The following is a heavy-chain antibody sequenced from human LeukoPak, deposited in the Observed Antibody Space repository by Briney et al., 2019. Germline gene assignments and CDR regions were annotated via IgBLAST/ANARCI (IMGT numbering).Heavy chain of an antibody. V-gene: IGHV3-21*01. CDR1: GFTLSDYS. CDR2: ISSSSSYI. CDR3: ARDPGNRIAAARYFDY. Sequence: GGSLRLSCAASGFTLSDYSMNWVRQAPGKGLEWVSSISSSSSYIYYADSVKGRFTISRDNAKNSLYLQMNSLRAEDTAVYYCARDPGNRIAAARYFDYWGQGTLVTVSS. D-gene: IGHD6-13*01. J-gene: IGHJ4*02.